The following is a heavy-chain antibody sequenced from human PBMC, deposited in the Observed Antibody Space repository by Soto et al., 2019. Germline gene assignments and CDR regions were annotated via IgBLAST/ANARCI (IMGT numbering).Heavy chain of an antibody. D-gene: IGHD6-19*01. Sequence: PGGPLRLSCVASGFTFSHAWMDWVRQAPGKGLEWVGRIKSISDGETTNYAASVAGRFTISRDDSKNTLFLHVNSLKTEDTGVYYCTRRIAVAGTYYFDYWGQGTLVTVSS. V-gene: IGHV3-15*07. CDR3: TRRIAVAGTYYFDY. CDR1: GFTFSHAW. CDR2: IKSISDGETT. J-gene: IGHJ4*02.